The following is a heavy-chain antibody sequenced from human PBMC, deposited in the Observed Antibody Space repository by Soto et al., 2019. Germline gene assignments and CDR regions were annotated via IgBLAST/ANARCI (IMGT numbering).Heavy chain of an antibody. CDR1: GYIFTAYS. J-gene: IGHJ1*01. CDR3: AREENCSDGVCYSEYFKR. Sequence: ASVKVSCKASGYIFTAYSMHWVRQAPGQGLEWMGVVNPSGGSTNYAQKFQGRITMTRDTSTSTVFMDLSSLTSEDTAVYYCAREENCSDGVCYSEYFKRWGQGTRVTVSA. V-gene: IGHV1-46*01. CDR2: VNPSGGST. D-gene: IGHD2-15*01.